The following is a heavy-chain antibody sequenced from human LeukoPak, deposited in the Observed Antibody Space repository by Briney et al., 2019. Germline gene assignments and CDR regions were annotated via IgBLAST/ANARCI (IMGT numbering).Heavy chain of an antibody. D-gene: IGHD3-22*01. J-gene: IGHJ4*02. CDR2: INPSGGST. CDR3: ARYSDYYDSSGYYYAGFDY. Sequence: ASVKVSCKASGYTFTSYYMHWVRQAPGQGLEWMGIINPSGGSTSYAQKFQGRVTMTRDMSTSTVYMELSSLRSEDTAVYYCARYSDYYDSSGYYYAGFDYWGQGTLVTVSS. V-gene: IGHV1-46*01. CDR1: GYTFTSYY.